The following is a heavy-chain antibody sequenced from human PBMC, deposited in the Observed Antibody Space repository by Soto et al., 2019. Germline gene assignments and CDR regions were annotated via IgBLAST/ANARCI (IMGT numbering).Heavy chain of an antibody. Sequence: TSETLSLTCTVSGGSVSSGSYYWSWIRQPPGKGLEWIGYIYYSGSTNYNPSLKSRVTISVDTSKNQFSLKLSSVTAADTAVYYCAGAATIFGVVILWGQGTLVTVSS. CDR1: GGSVSSGSYY. V-gene: IGHV4-61*01. J-gene: IGHJ4*02. CDR3: AGAATIFGVVIL. CDR2: IYYSGST. D-gene: IGHD3-3*01.